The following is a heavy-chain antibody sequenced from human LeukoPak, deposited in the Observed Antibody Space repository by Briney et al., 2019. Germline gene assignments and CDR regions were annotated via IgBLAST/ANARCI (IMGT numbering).Heavy chain of an antibody. CDR3: ARFSSGTAFDP. Sequence: GGSLRLSCAASGFTFSSYGIHWVRQAPGKGLEWVAVISYDGSNKYYADSVKGRFTISRDNSKNTLYLQMNSLRAEDTAVYYCARFSSGTAFDPWGQGTLVTVSS. CDR2: ISYDGSNK. J-gene: IGHJ5*02. CDR1: GFTFSSYG. V-gene: IGHV3-30*03. D-gene: IGHD6-19*01.